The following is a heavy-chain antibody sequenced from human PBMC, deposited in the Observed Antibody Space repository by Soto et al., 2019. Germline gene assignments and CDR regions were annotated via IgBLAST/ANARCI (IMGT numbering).Heavy chain of an antibody. CDR3: ARDNYYDSSGYYGWFDP. Sequence: PGGSLRLSCAASGFTFSSYGMHWVRQAPGKGLEWVAVIWYDGSNKYYADSVKGRFTISRDNSKNTLYLQMNSLRAEDTAVYYCARDNYYDSSGYYGWFDPWGQGTLVTVSS. V-gene: IGHV3-33*01. CDR2: IWYDGSNK. J-gene: IGHJ5*02. CDR1: GFTFSSYG. D-gene: IGHD3-22*01.